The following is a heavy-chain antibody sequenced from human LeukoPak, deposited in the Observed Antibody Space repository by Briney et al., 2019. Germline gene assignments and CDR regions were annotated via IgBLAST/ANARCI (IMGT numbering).Heavy chain of an antibody. D-gene: IGHD3-22*01. J-gene: IGHJ4*02. CDR2: INPSGGST. CDR3: ARDVSRDYYDSSERDY. CDR1: GYTFPSYY. V-gene: IGHV1-46*01. Sequence: ASVKVSCKASGYTFPSYYMHWVRQAPGQGLEWMGIINPSGGSTSYAQKFQGRVTMTRDTSTSTVYMELSSLRSEDTAVYYCARDVSRDYYDSSERDYWGQGTLVTVSS.